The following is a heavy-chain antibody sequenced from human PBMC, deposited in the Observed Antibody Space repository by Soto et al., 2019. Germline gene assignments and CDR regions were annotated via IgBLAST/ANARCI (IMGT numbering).Heavy chain of an antibody. Sequence: PGGSLRLSCAASGFTFSSYGMHWVRQAPGKGLEWVAVISYDGSNKYYADSVKGRFTISRDNSKNTLYLQMNSLRAEDTAVYYCAKTQPATSGYPFPPGAFDIWGQGTMVTVSS. CDR3: AKTQPATSGYPFPPGAFDI. D-gene: IGHD3-22*01. J-gene: IGHJ3*02. V-gene: IGHV3-30*18. CDR2: ISYDGSNK. CDR1: GFTFSSYG.